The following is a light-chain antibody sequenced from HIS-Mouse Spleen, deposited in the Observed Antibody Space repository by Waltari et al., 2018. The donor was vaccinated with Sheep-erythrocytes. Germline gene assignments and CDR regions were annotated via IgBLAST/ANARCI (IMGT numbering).Light chain of an antibody. CDR2: DAS. V-gene: IGKV3-11*01. J-gene: IGKJ5*01. Sequence: EIVLTQSPATLSFSPGERATLSCRASQSVSSYLAWYQQKPGQAPRLLIYDASNRVTGIPARFSGSGSGTDFTLTISSLEPEDFAVYYCQQRSNWPPITFGQGTRLEIK. CDR1: QSVSSY. CDR3: QQRSNWPPIT.